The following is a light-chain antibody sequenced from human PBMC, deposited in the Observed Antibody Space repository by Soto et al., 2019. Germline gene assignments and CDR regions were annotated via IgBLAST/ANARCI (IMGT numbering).Light chain of an antibody. V-gene: IGKV1-5*03. CDR1: QSISSW. Sequence: DIQMTQSPSTLSASVGDTVTITCRASQSISSWVAWYQQKPGKAPKLLIYKASTLKSGVPSRFSGSGSGTEFTLTISSLQPDDFATYYCQHYNSYSEAFGQGTKV. CDR3: QHYNSYSEA. CDR2: KAS. J-gene: IGKJ1*01.